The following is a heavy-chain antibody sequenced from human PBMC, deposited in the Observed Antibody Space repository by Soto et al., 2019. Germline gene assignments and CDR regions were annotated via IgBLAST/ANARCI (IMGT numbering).Heavy chain of an antibody. CDR3: ARDNPRRGSFDY. J-gene: IGHJ4*02. CDR1: GFTFSTYV. V-gene: IGHV3-48*02. Sequence: GGSLRLSCAASGFTFSTYVMNWVRQAPGKGLEWVSYIGDSSSTIYYADSVKGRFTISRDNAKNSLYLQMNSLRDEDTAVYYCARDNPRRGSFDYWGQGTLVTVSS. CDR2: IGDSSSTI.